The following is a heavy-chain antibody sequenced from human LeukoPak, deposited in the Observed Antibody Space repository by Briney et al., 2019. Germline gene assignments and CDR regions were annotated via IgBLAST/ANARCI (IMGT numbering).Heavy chain of an antibody. CDR1: GFTFSSYW. D-gene: IGHD6-19*01. Sequence: GGSLRLSCAASGFTFSSYWMSWVRQSPGKGLEWVANIQQDGSEKYYVDSVKGRFTISRDNAKNSLYLQMNSLRAEDTAVYYCARGRRSDSSGPPYFDYWGQGTLVTVSS. CDR2: IQQDGSEK. J-gene: IGHJ4*02. V-gene: IGHV3-7*01. CDR3: ARGRRSDSSGPPYFDY.